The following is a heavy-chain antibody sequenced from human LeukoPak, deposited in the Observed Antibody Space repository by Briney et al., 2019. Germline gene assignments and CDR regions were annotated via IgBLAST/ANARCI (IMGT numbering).Heavy chain of an antibody. J-gene: IGHJ3*02. CDR3: AKGAQIANAFDI. D-gene: IGHD2-21*01. CDR1: GFTFSSYG. V-gene: IGHV3-30*02. Sequence: QPGGSLRLSCAASGFTFSSYGMHWVRQAPGKGLEWVAFIRYDGSNKYYADSVKGRFTISRGNSKNTLYLQMNSLRAEDTAVYYCAKGAQIANAFDIWGQGTMVTVSS. CDR2: IRYDGSNK.